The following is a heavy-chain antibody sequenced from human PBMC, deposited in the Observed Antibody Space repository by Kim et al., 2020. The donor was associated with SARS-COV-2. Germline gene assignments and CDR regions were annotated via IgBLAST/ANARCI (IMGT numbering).Heavy chain of an antibody. CDR1: GFTSKSDW. V-gene: IGHV3-7*01. D-gene: IGHD7-27*01. CDR2: IKRDESER. CDR3: ACLDTVSNWGSAY. Sequence: GGSLRLSCEVSGFTSKSDWMSWVRQASGRGLEWVAMIKRDESERYFADSVRGRFTISRDNAKNSLFLQMNSLRVEDTALYHCACLDTVSNWGSAYWGQGTRVTVSS. J-gene: IGHJ4*02.